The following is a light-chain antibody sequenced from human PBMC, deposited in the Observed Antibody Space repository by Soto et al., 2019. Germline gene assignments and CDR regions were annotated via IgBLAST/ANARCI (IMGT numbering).Light chain of an antibody. Sequence: EKVMTQSPSTLSVSPGERATLSCGASQSVRSNVAWYQQKPGQAPRLLIFGASPRATGVPARFSGGGSGTLFTLTISSLQSEDFAVYYCRQYNNWPWTFGQGTKVDIK. CDR3: RQYNNWPWT. J-gene: IGKJ1*01. CDR1: QSVRSN. CDR2: GAS. V-gene: IGKV3-15*01.